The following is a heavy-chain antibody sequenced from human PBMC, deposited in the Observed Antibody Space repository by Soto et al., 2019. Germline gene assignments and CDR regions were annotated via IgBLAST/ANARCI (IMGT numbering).Heavy chain of an antibody. CDR3: AKEHYYDSSGYYYYYYGMDV. CDR2: ISYDGSNK. V-gene: IGHV3-30*18. D-gene: IGHD3-22*01. CDR1: GFTFSSYG. Sequence: QVQLVESGGGVVQPGRSLRLSCAASGFTFSSYGMLWVRQAPGKGLEWVAVISYDGSNKYYADSVKGRFTISRDNSKNTLYLQMNSLRAEDTAVYYCAKEHYYDSSGYYYYYYGMDVWGQGTTVTVSS. J-gene: IGHJ6*02.